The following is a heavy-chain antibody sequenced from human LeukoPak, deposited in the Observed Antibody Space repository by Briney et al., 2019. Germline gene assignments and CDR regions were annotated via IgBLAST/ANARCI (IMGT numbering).Heavy chain of an antibody. Sequence: GGSLRLSCAASGFTFSSYGMHWVRQAPGKGLEWVAFIRYDGSNKYYADSVKGRFTISRDNAKNSLYLQMNSLRAEDTAVYYCARDLTYDYVWGSYHQDAFDIWGQGTMVTVSS. V-gene: IGHV3-30*02. CDR2: IRYDGSNK. J-gene: IGHJ3*02. D-gene: IGHD3-16*02. CDR1: GFTFSSYG. CDR3: ARDLTYDYVWGSYHQDAFDI.